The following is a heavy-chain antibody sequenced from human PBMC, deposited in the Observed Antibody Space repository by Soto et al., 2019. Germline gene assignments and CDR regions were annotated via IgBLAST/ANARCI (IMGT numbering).Heavy chain of an antibody. V-gene: IGHV3-66*01. CDR3: ARDGTYNWV. D-gene: IGHD1-1*01. Sequence: ELQLVASGGGLVQPGGSLRLSCAASGFTVSNNYGRWVRQAPGKGLEWVSLILGNGDTRYAVSVKGRFTISRDSSSNTLYLQLNSLRVEGTAVYYCARDGTYNWVGGQGIDVTVSS. J-gene: IGHJ4*02. CDR1: GFTVSNNY. CDR2: ILGNGDT.